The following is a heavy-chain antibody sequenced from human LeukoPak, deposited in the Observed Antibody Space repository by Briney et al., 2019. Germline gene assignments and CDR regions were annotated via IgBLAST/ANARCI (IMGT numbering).Heavy chain of an antibody. Sequence: GGSLRLSCAASGFTFSDYYMSWIRQAPGKGLEWVSYISSSGSTIYYADSVKGRFTISRDNAENSLYLQMNSLRAEDTAVYYCARDPYYYDSSGYLPWGQGTLVAVSS. D-gene: IGHD3-22*01. CDR3: ARDPYYYDSSGYLP. V-gene: IGHV3-11*01. CDR1: GFTFSDYY. J-gene: IGHJ5*02. CDR2: ISSSGSTI.